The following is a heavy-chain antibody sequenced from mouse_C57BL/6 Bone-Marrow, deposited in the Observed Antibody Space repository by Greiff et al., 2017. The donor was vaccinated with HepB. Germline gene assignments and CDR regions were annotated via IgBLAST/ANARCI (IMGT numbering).Heavy chain of an antibody. CDR1: EYEFPSHD. CDR2: INSDGGST. CDR3: ARFYYGNYFYWYFDV. J-gene: IGHJ1*03. V-gene: IGHV5-2*01. D-gene: IGHD2-1*01. Sequence: DVMLVESGGGLVQPGESLKLSCESNEYEFPSHDMSWVRKTPEKRLELVAAINSDGGSTYYPDTMERRFIISRDNTKKTLYLQMSSLRSEDTALYYCARFYYGNYFYWYFDVWGTGSTVTVSS.